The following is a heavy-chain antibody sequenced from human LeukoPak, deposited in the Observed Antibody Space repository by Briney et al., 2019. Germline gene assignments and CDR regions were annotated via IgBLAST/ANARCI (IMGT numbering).Heavy chain of an antibody. D-gene: IGHD1-26*01. J-gene: IGHJ4*02. V-gene: IGHV3-23*01. CDR3: AKGGSYAPLVY. CDR1: GFTFSSSA. CDR2: ISDSGSST. Sequence: PGGSLSLSCAASGFTFSSSAMTWVRQAPGKGLEWVSAISDSGSSTIYTDSVKDRFTISRDNSTNTLYLQMNSLRAADTAVYFCAKGGSYAPLVYCGEGTLVTVSS.